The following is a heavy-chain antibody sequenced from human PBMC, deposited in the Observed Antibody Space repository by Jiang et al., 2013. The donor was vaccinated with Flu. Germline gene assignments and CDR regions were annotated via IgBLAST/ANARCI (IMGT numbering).Heavy chain of an antibody. Sequence: GLVKPSQTLSLTCAISGDSVSSSSAAWNWIRQSPSRGLEWLGRTYYRSQWYNDYALSVKGRITINADTSKSQFSLHLNSVTPEDTAVYYCARATVTYRYRSGWSHYSWFDP. J-gene: IGHJ5*02. CDR2: TYYRSQWYN. V-gene: IGHV6-1*01. D-gene: IGHD6-19*01. CDR1: GDSVSSSSAA. CDR3: ARATVTYRYRSGWSHYSWFDP.